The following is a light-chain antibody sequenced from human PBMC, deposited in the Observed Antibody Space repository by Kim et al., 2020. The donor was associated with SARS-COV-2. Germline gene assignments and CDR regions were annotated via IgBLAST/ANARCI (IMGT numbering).Light chain of an antibody. CDR2: RNN. CDR1: SSNIGTYY. Sequence: QRVTISCSGTSSNIGTYYVYWDQHLPGTAPKLLIFRNNQRPSGVPDRFSGSKSGTSASLAISGLRSEDEAVYYCASWDDSLGGLYVFGTGTKVTVL. V-gene: IGLV1-47*01. J-gene: IGLJ1*01. CDR3: ASWDDSLGGLYV.